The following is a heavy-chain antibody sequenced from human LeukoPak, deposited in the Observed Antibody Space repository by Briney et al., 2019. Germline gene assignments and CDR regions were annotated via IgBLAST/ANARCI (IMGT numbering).Heavy chain of an antibody. CDR1: GGSISSSSYY. J-gene: IGHJ4*02. CDR2: IYYSGST. V-gene: IGHV4-39*01. CDR3: ARRTAYSGSPTWNY. Sequence: PSETLSLTCTVSGGSISSSSYYWGWIRQPPGKGLEWIGSIYYSGSTYYNPSLKSRVTISVDTSKNQFSLKLSSVTAADTAVYYCARRTAYSGSPTWNYWGQGTLVTVSS. D-gene: IGHD1-26*01.